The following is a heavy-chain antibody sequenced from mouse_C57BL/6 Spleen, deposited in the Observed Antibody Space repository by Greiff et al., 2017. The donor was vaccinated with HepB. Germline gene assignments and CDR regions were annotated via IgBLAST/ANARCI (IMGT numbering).Heavy chain of an antibody. Sequence: EVQVQHSGPELVKPGASVKISCKASGYTFTDYYMSWVKQSHGKSIEWIGDINTNNGGTSYNQKFKGKATLTVDKSSRTAYMELRSLTSEDSAVYYCARKADDHEGYFDVWGTGTTVTVSS. D-gene: IGHD2-4*01. CDR2: INTNNGGT. V-gene: IGHV1-26*01. CDR3: ARKADDHEGYFDV. CDR1: GYTFTDYY. J-gene: IGHJ1*03.